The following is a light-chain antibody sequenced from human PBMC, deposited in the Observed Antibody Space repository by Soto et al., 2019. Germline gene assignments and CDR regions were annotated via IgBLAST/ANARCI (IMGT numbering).Light chain of an antibody. Sequence: EIVLTQSPGTLSLSPGERATLSCRASQSVSSNYLAWYQQKSGQAPRLLIYGASSRATGIPDRFSGGGSRTDFTLTISRLEPEDSAVYYCQHYGSSRLTFGGGTKVDIK. CDR2: GAS. CDR3: QHYGSSRLT. J-gene: IGKJ4*01. V-gene: IGKV3-20*01. CDR1: QSVSSNY.